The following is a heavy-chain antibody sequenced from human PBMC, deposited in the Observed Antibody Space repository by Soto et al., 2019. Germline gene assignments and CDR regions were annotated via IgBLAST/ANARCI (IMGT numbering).Heavy chain of an antibody. CDR1: GGSISNSNW. D-gene: IGHD1-26*01. V-gene: IGHV4-4*02. Sequence: GTLSLTCAVFGGSISNSNWWTWVRQPSGKGLDWIGEIFHSGSTNYNSSLMGRVTISVDKANNQFSLKLSSVTAADTAVYYCAHRPIVGAAIWGQGTLVTVSS. J-gene: IGHJ4*02. CDR3: AHRPIVGAAI. CDR2: IFHSGST.